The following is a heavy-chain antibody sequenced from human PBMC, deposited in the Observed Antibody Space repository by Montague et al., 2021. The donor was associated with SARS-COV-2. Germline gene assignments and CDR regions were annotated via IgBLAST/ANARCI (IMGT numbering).Heavy chain of an antibody. D-gene: IGHD2-2*01. CDR3: AKQALTRYCTSTTCFGAAFDI. CDR2: IYYSGST. V-gene: IGHV4-59*08. J-gene: IGHJ3*02. CDR1: GDSITNYY. Sequence: SETLSLTCNVSGDSITNYYWSWIRQPPGKGLEWIGFIYYSGSTNYNPSLKSRVTISVDTSKNQFSLKLSSVTAADTAVYYCAKQALTRYCTSTTCFGAAFDIWGQGTMVTVSS.